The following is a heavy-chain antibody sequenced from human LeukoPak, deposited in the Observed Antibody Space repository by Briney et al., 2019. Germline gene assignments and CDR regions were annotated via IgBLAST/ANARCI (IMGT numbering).Heavy chain of an antibody. CDR3: ARDRITDFWSGYYTNYFDY. Sequence: GGSLRLSCAASGFSFSSYEMNWVRQAPGKGLEWVSYISSRATAIYYADSVKGRFTISRDNAKNSLYLQMNSLRAEDTAVYYCARDRITDFWSGYYTNYFDYWGQGTLVTVSS. J-gene: IGHJ4*02. CDR2: ISSRATAI. V-gene: IGHV3-48*03. CDR1: GFSFSSYE. D-gene: IGHD3-3*01.